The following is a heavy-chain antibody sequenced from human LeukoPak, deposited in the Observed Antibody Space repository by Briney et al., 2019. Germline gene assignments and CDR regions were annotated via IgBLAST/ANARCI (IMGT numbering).Heavy chain of an antibody. V-gene: IGHV1-2*02. CDR1: GYSFTGFF. D-gene: IGHD2-8*01. J-gene: IGHJ5*02. CDR3: ARGSFLGTSSWFDP. CDR2: ISPNRGDT. Sequence: GASVKVSCKASGYSFTGFFIHWVRQAPGQGLEWMGRISPNRGDTNYAQKFKGRVTMTTDTSLNTIYMELRSLRLDDTAVYFCARGSFLGTSSWFDPWGQGTLVTVSS.